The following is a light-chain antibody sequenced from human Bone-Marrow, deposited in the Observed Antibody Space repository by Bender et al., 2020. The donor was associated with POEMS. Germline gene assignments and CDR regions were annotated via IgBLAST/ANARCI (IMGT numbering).Light chain of an antibody. CDR3: QVWDDNSDPWV. CDR1: SSDVGGSDY. J-gene: IGLJ3*02. V-gene: IGLV2-8*01. Sequence: QSALTQPPSASGSPGQSVTISCTGTSSDVGGSDYVSWYIQRPGKAPKLLLYEVNKRPSGVPDRFSGSKSGNTASLTVSGLQAEDEADYYCQVWDDNSDPWVFGGGTRLTVL. CDR2: EVN.